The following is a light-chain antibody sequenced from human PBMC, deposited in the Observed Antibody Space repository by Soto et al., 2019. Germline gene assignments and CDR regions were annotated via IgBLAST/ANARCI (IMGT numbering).Light chain of an antibody. J-gene: IGKJ3*01. CDR3: QQRSNWPPEVT. Sequence: EIVLTQSPDTLSLSPGERATLSCRASQSVSSYLAWYQQKHGQAPRLLIYDASNRATGSTARFSGSGSGTDFTLTISSREPEDFAVYYCQQRSNWPPEVTFGPGTKVDIK. CDR2: DAS. CDR1: QSVSSY. V-gene: IGKV3-11*01.